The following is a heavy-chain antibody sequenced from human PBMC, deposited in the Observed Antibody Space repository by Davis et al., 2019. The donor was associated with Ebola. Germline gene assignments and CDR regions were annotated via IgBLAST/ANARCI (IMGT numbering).Heavy chain of an antibody. J-gene: IGHJ4*02. CDR1: GGTFSSYA. Sequence: SVKVSCQASGGTFSSYAISWVRQAPGQGLEWMGGIIPIFGTANYAQKFQGRVTITADESTSTAYMELSSRRSEDTAAYYCARDAIKLRYVDWSLDYWGQGTLVTVSS. CDR3: ARDAIKLRYVDWSLDY. CDR2: IIPIFGTA. D-gene: IGHD3-9*01. V-gene: IGHV1-69*13.